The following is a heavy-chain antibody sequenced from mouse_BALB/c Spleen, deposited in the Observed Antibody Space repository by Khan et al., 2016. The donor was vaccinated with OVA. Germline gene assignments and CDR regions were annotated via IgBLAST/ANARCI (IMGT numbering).Heavy chain of an antibody. CDR2: IDPENGDT. D-gene: IGHD2-1*01. CDR1: GFNIEDYY. J-gene: IGHJ3*01. Sequence: VQLKQSRAELVRPGALVKLSCKASGFNIEDYYMNWVKQRPEQGLEWIGWIDPENGDTIYDPKFQGKASVTADTSSNTAYLQLSSLTSEDTAVYYCARRGYGNYLFAYWGQGTLVTVSA. V-gene: IGHV14-1*02. CDR3: ARRGYGNYLFAY.